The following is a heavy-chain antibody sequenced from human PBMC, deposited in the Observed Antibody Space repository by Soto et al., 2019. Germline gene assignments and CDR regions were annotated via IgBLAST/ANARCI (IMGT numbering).Heavy chain of an antibody. J-gene: IGHJ4*02. D-gene: IGHD3-22*01. CDR1: CCSISSGGYS. CDR3: ARGSYYDSSGCHFDY. Sequence: SETLSLTCAVSCCSISSGGYSWSWIRQPPGKGLEWIGYIYHSGSTYYNPSLKSRVTISVDRSKNQFSLKLSSVTAADTAVYYCARGSYYDSSGCHFDYWGQGTLVTVSS. V-gene: IGHV4-30-2*01. CDR2: IYHSGST.